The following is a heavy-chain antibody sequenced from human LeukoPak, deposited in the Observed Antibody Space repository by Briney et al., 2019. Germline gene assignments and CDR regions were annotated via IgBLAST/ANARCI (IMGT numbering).Heavy chain of an antibody. CDR1: GLTFSSYW. D-gene: IGHD6-13*01. CDR3: ARDTVAAAGTIDY. CDR2: IKQDGSEK. Sequence: GGSLRLSXAASGLTFSSYWMSWVRQAPGKGLEWLANIKQDGSEKHYVDSVTGRFTISRDNTKNSLYLQMNSLRAEDTAVYYCARDTVAAAGTIDYWGQGTLVTVSS. V-gene: IGHV3-7*01. J-gene: IGHJ4*02.